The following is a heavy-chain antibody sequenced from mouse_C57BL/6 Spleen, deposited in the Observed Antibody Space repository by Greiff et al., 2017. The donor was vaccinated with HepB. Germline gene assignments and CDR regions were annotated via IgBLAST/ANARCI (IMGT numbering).Heavy chain of an antibody. CDR1: GYTFTSYT. Sequence: QVQLQQSGAELARPGASVKMSCKASGYTFTSYTMHWVKQRPGQGLEWIGYINPSSGYTKYNQKFKDKATLTADKSSSTAYMHLSSLTSEDSAVYYCARGEYDYDEFAYWGQGTLVTVSA. CDR3: ARGEYDYDEFAY. D-gene: IGHD2-4*01. J-gene: IGHJ3*01. V-gene: IGHV1-4*01. CDR2: INPSSGYT.